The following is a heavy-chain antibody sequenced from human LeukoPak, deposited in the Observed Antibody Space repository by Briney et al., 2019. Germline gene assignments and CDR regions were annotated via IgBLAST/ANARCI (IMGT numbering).Heavy chain of an antibody. CDR3: AKDHPSCGGRDCLLFDN. D-gene: IGHD2-21*01. CDR1: GFTFSTFA. CDR2: ITRSGAAK. J-gene: IGHJ4*02. V-gene: IGHV3-23*01. Sequence: GGSLRLSCAAPGFTFSTFAMSWGRQAPGKGLEWVSTITRSGAAKYYADSVKGRFTISRDNSKNTLYLQMDSLSAEDTALYYCAKDHPSCGGRDCLLFDNWGQGTLVTVSS.